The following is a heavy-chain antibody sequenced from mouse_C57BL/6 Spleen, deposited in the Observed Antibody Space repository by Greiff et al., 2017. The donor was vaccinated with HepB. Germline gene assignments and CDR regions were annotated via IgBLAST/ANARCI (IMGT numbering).Heavy chain of an antibody. J-gene: IGHJ3*01. CDR2: INYDGSST. V-gene: IGHV5-16*01. CDR3: ASDYDGFAY. D-gene: IGHD2-12*01. Sequence: EVQLVESEGGLVQPGSSMKLSCTASGFTFSDYYMAWVRQVPEKGLEWVANINYDGSSTYYLETLKSRFIISRDNAKNILYLQLSSLKSEDTATNYGASDYDGFAYWGQGTLVTVSA. CDR1: GFTFSDYY.